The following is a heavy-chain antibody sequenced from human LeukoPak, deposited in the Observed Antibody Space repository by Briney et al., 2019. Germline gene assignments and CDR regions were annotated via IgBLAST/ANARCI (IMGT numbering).Heavy chain of an antibody. CDR1: GGSISSYY. D-gene: IGHD1-26*01. CDR2: VYSSGST. CDR3: TRDSGSYYFDH. V-gene: IGHV4-59*01. J-gene: IGHJ4*02. Sequence: SETLSLTCNVSGGSISSYYWNWNWIRPPPGKGLEWIGYVYSSGSTDYNPSLKSRLTISVDTSKNQFSLNLSSVTAADTAVYYCTRDSGSYYFDHWGQGALVTVSS.